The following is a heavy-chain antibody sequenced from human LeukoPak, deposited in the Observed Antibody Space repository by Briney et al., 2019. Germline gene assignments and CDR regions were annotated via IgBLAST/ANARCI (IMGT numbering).Heavy chain of an antibody. J-gene: IGHJ5*02. V-gene: IGHV5-51*01. Sequence: GESLKISCKASGYRFLTYWIGWVRQMPGKGREWIGIIYPGDSDTRHSPSFQGQVTISAGQYISTAYLQWSNLKDSDTALYYCARGSIVGGAWFDPWGQGTLVTVSS. CDR3: ARGSIVGGAWFDP. D-gene: IGHD1-26*01. CDR2: IYPGDSDT. CDR1: GYRFLTYW.